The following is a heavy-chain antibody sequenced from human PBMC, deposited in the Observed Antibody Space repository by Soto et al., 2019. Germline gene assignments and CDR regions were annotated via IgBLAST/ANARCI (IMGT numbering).Heavy chain of an antibody. D-gene: IGHD5-18*01. V-gene: IGHV1-46*01. Sequence: QVQLVQSGAEVKKPGASVKVSCKASGYTFTSYYMHWVRQAPGQGLEWMGIINPSGGSTSYAQKFQGRVTMTRDTSTSTVYMELSSLRSEDTAVYYCARADTPKGMAGYYYYSMDVWGQGTTVTVSS. CDR3: ARADTPKGMAGYYYYSMDV. J-gene: IGHJ6*02. CDR2: INPSGGST. CDR1: GYTFTSYY.